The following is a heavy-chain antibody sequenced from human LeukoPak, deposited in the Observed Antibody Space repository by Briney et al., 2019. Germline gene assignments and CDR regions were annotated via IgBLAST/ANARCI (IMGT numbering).Heavy chain of an antibody. CDR3: ARDLAGTGSLDY. Sequence: GGSLRLSCTASGFTFGDYAMSWVRQAPGKGLEWVANIKQDGSEKYYVDSVKGRFTISKDNAKNSLFLQMNSLRADDTAVYSCARDLAGTGSLDYWGQGTLATVSS. CDR2: IKQDGSEK. V-gene: IGHV3-7*01. CDR1: GFTFGDYA. D-gene: IGHD3-10*01. J-gene: IGHJ4*02.